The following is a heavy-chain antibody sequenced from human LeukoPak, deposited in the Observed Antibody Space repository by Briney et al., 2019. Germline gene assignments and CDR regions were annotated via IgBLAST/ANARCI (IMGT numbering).Heavy chain of an antibody. Sequence: SETLTLTCTVSGGSIGSYYWNWIRQSPGKGLEWLGYIHHTGSANYSPSLRSRVTMSVDTSKNQFSLKLSSVTAADTAVYFCARDLEMSTVAYFYHWGQGTLVTVSS. CDR2: IHHTGSA. CDR3: ARDLEMSTVAYFYH. D-gene: IGHD5-24*01. V-gene: IGHV4-59*01. CDR1: GGSIGSYY. J-gene: IGHJ1*01.